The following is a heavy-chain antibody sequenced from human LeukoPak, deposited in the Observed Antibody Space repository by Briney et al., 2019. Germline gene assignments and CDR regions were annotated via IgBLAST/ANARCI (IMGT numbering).Heavy chain of an antibody. J-gene: IGHJ5*02. V-gene: IGHV3-9*01. D-gene: IGHD3-22*01. CDR1: GFTFDDYA. Sequence: GRSLRLSCAASGFTFDDYAMHWVRQAPGKGLEWVSGISWNSGSIGYADSVKGRFTISRDNAKNSLYLQVNSLRAEDTALYYCAKGPYYYDSSGPLWFDPWGQGTLVTVSS. CDR2: ISWNSGSI. CDR3: AKGPYYYDSSGPLWFDP.